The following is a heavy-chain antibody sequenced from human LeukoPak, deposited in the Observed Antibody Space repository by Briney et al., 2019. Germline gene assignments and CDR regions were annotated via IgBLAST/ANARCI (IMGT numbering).Heavy chain of an antibody. D-gene: IGHD2-8*01. J-gene: IGHJ4*02. CDR3: ARGFCSDEICQVCTH. Sequence: SETPSLTCTVSGGAVNSYYWSWLRQTPGKGLEWIGYISHSGNTDYAPSLKSRVTMSLDTSKNQFALKLSSVTAADTALYYCARGFCSDEICQVCTHWGQGIMVTVSS. V-gene: IGHV4-59*02. CDR2: ISHSGNT. CDR1: GGAVNSYY.